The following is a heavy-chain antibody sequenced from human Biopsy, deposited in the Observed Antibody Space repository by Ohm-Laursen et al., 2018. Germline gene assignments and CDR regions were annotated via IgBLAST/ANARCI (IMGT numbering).Heavy chain of an antibody. CDR1: GDSFTSYA. CDR2: IIPIPNVA. CDR3: AREAIGYQLPCDD. V-gene: IGHV1-69*01. J-gene: IGHJ4*02. Sequence: SSVKVSCKVSGDSFTSYAIGWVRQAPGQGLEWMGGIIPIPNVATYAQKFQGRITITADESTSTAYMELSSLTSDDTAVYFCAREAIGYQLPCDDWGQGTLVTVSS. D-gene: IGHD2-2*01.